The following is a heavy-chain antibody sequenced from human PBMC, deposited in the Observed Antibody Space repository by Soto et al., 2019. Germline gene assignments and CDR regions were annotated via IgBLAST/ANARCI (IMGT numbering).Heavy chain of an antibody. Sequence: QITLKESGPTLVKPAQTLTLTCTFSGFSLSTRGVGVGWIRQPPGKALEWLALIYWDDDKGYSPSLRSRLTINNVTSKNQVVLTMTNMDPVHTATYYAAHRPTGYMHYFDYWGQGILVTVSS. CDR1: GFSLSTRGVG. V-gene: IGHV2-5*02. CDR3: AHRPTGYMHYFDY. CDR2: IYWDDDK. J-gene: IGHJ4*02. D-gene: IGHD2-2*02.